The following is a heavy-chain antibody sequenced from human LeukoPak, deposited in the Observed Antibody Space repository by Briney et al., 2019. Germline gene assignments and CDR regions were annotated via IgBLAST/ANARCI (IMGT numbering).Heavy chain of an antibody. Sequence: ASVTVSCTASGYTFTSYGISWVRQAPGQGLEWMGWISAYNGNTNYAQKLQGRVTMTTDTSTSTAYMELRSLRSDDTAVYYCARDGASPHSPLDCGGDCYLDYWGQGTLVTVSS. D-gene: IGHD2-21*02. J-gene: IGHJ4*02. CDR3: ARDGASPHSPLDCGGDCYLDY. CDR2: ISAYNGNT. V-gene: IGHV1-18*01. CDR1: GYTFTSYG.